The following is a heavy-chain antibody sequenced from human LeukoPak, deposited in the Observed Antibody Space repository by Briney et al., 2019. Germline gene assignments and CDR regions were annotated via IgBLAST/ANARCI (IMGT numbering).Heavy chain of an antibody. V-gene: IGHV1-46*01. CDR1: GYTFTNYY. D-gene: IGHD6-19*01. CDR3: ARDSSGHWDFDY. Sequence: GASVKVSCKASGYTFTNYYIHWVRQAPGQGLEWMGLINPGGGNTNYAQNFQGRVTMTRDTSTSTVYMELSSLRSEDTAVYYCARDSSGHWDFDYWGQGTLVTVSS. CDR2: INPGGGNT. J-gene: IGHJ4*02.